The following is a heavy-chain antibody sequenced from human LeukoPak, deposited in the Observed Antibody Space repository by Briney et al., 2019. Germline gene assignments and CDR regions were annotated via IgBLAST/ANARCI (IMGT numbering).Heavy chain of an antibody. V-gene: IGHV3-33*01. J-gene: IGHJ4*02. D-gene: IGHD2-2*01. CDR1: GFTFSSYG. Sequence: PGRSLRLSCAASGFTFSSYGMHWVRQAPGKGLEWVAVIWYDGSNKYYADSVKGRFTISRDNSKNTLYLQMNSLRDEDTAVYYCARDKPANMGYWGQGTLVSVSS. CDR3: ARDKPANMGY. CDR2: IWYDGSNK.